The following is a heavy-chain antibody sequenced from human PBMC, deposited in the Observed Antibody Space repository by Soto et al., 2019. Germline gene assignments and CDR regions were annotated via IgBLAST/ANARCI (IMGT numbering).Heavy chain of an antibody. CDR1: GFTFSSYW. V-gene: IGHV3-7*04. Sequence: HPGGSLRLSCTASGFTFSSYWMSWVRQAPGKGLEWVANIKQDGSEKYYVDSVKGRFTISRDNAKNSLYLQMNSLRAEDTAVYYCAREIVVARGASYFDYWGPGTLVTVSS. D-gene: IGHD2-2*01. CDR2: IKQDGSEK. J-gene: IGHJ4*02. CDR3: AREIVVARGASYFDY.